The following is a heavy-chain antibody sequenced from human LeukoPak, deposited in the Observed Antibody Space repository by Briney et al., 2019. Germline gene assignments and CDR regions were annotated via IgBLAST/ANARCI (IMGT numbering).Heavy chain of an antibody. D-gene: IGHD5-18*01. CDR1: GFTFGRFG. Sequence: GGSLRLSCAASGFTFGRFGMHWVRQAPGKGLEWVAVIWYDGSNKYYADSVKGRFTISRDNSKNTLYLQMNSLRAEDTAVYYCALNGGIQLWPYYFDYWGQGTLVTVSS. CDR3: ALNGGIQLWPYYFDY. CDR2: IWYDGSNK. J-gene: IGHJ4*02. V-gene: IGHV3-30*02.